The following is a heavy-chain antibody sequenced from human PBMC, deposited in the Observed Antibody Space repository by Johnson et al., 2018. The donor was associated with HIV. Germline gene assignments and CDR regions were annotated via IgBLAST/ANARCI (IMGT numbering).Heavy chain of an antibody. Sequence: MLLVESGGGVVQPGGSLRLSCAASGFTFSYYYMSWIRQAPGKGLEWVSAISGSGGSTYYADSVKGRFTISRDNSKNTLYLQMNSLRAEDTAVYYCARESELLSSSDAFDIWGQGTMVTVSS. CDR1: GFTFSYYY. CDR2: ISGSGGST. J-gene: IGHJ3*02. D-gene: IGHD6-6*01. V-gene: IGHV3-23*04. CDR3: ARESELLSSSDAFDI.